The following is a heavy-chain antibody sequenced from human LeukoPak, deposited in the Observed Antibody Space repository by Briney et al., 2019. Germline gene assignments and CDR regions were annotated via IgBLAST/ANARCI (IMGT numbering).Heavy chain of an antibody. D-gene: IGHD4/OR15-4a*01. J-gene: IGHJ4*02. CDR3: ARVFGAGYSDY. Sequence: GGSLRLSCAASGFTFSSYAMYWVRQAPGKGLESVAVISYDGSNKYYADSVKGRFTISRDNAKNSLYLQMNSLRAEDTAVYYCARVFGAGYSDYWGQGTLVTVSS. CDR2: ISYDGSNK. V-gene: IGHV3-30*04. CDR1: GFTFSSYA.